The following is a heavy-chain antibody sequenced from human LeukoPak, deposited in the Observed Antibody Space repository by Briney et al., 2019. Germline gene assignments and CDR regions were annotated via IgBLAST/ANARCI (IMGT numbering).Heavy chain of an antibody. CDR2: ISAYNGNT. CDR3: ARSRGPDIVATTSPWDI. Sequence: ASAKVSCKASGYTFTSYGISWVRQAPGQGLEWMGWISAYNGNTNYAQKLQGRVTMTTDTSTSTAYMELRSLRSDDTAVYYCARSRGPDIVATTSPWDIWGQGTMVTVSS. J-gene: IGHJ3*02. CDR1: GYTFTSYG. V-gene: IGHV1-18*01. D-gene: IGHD5-12*01.